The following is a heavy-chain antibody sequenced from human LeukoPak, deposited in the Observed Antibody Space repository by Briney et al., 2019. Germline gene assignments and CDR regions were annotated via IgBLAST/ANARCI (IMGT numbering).Heavy chain of an antibody. Sequence: TGGSLRLSCAASGFTFSSYAMSWVRQAPGKGLEWVSAISGSGGSTYYADSVKGRFTISRDNSKITLYLQMNSLRAEDTAVYYCAKLDSSGYYKYYFDYWGQGTLVTVSS. CDR2: ISGSGGST. V-gene: IGHV3-23*01. D-gene: IGHD3-22*01. J-gene: IGHJ4*02. CDR3: AKLDSSGYYKYYFDY. CDR1: GFTFSSYA.